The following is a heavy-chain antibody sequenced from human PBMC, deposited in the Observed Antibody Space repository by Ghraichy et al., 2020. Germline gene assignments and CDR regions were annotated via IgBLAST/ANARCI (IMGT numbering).Heavy chain of an antibody. J-gene: IGHJ4*02. Sequence: ASVKVSCKASGYTFTSYDINWVRQATGQGLEWMGWMNPNSGNTGYAQKFQGRVTMTRNTSISTAYMELSSLRSEDTAVYYCARVEGVYGSGSLGYWGQGTLVTVSS. D-gene: IGHD3-10*01. CDR2: MNPNSGNT. V-gene: IGHV1-8*01. CDR1: GYTFTSYD. CDR3: ARVEGVYGSGSLGY.